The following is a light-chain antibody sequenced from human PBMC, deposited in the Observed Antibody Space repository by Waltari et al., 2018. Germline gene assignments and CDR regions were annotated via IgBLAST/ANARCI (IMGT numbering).Light chain of an antibody. Sequence: QSVLPQPPSASGTPGQRVTIPCSGSSSNIGNNNVFWYQQVPGTAPKLLIYNNTQRPSGVPDRFSGSKSATSASLAISGLRSEDEADYYCAAWDADLSGVFGGGTRLTVL. V-gene: IGLV1-47*02. CDR1: SSNIGNNN. J-gene: IGLJ3*02. CDR3: AAWDADLSGV. CDR2: NNT.